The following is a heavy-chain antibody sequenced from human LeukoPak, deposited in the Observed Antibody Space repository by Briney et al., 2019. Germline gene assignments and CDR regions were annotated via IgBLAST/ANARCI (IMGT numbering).Heavy chain of an antibody. J-gene: IGHJ4*02. CDR2: LSGGGDNT. CDR3: AKAGRAVPGMWAAFFDY. V-gene: IGHV3-23*01. CDR1: GGSFSAYY. D-gene: IGHD6-19*01. Sequence: ETLSLTCAVYGGSFSAYYWSWIRQPPGKGLEWVSALSGGGDNTYYADSVRGRFTISRDNSNNTLYLQMTSLRAEDTAVYYCAKAGRAVPGMWAAFFDYWGRGTLVAVSS.